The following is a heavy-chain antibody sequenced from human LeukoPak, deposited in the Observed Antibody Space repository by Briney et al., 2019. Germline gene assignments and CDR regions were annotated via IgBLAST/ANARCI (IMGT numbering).Heavy chain of an antibody. V-gene: IGHV3-21*06. CDR2: ISSRSSYK. Sequence: GGSLRLSCAASRFTFSSYSMNWIRQAPGKGLEWDSAISSRSSYKYYADSVKGRFTVSRDNAKNSLYLEMNSLRVDDTAVYYCAREGTMISSFDYWGQGTLVTVSS. J-gene: IGHJ4*02. D-gene: IGHD3-22*01. CDR1: RFTFSSYS. CDR3: AREGTMISSFDY.